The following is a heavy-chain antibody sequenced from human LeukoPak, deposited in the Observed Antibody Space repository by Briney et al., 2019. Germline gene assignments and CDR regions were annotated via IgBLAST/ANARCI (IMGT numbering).Heavy chain of an antibody. CDR1: GFTFSSYS. Sequence: SGGSLRLSCAASGFTFSSYSMNWVRQAPGKGLEWVSSISSSSSYIYYADSVKGRFTISRDNAKNSLYLQMNSLRAEDTAVYYCARDATVTTPYFDYWGQGTLVTVS. CDR3: ARDATVTTPYFDY. J-gene: IGHJ4*02. V-gene: IGHV3-21*01. CDR2: ISSSSSYI. D-gene: IGHD4-17*01.